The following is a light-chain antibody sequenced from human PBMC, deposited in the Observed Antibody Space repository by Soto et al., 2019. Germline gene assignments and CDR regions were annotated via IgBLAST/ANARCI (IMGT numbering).Light chain of an antibody. Sequence: DIQLTQSPSFLSAPVGDRVTITCRASQGISSYLAWYQQKPGKAPELLIYAASTSQTGVPSRFSGSGSGTEFTITISSLQPEDSATYYCQQLNSYPLFGGGTKVDIK. J-gene: IGKJ4*01. CDR1: QGISSY. V-gene: IGKV1-9*01. CDR2: AAS. CDR3: QQLNSYPL.